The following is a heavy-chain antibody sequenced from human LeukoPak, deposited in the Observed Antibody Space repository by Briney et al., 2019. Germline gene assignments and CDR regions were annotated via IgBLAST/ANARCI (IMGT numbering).Heavy chain of an antibody. V-gene: IGHV3-7*01. CDR2: INQDGSGE. CDR3: LTTYSSHWYNEGNY. CDR1: GFTFSRYW. Sequence: PGGSLRLSCVASGFTFSRYWMSWVRQAPGKGLEWVAKINQDGSGEYYLDSVKGRFTISRDNAKNSLYLQMNSLRADGTAVYFCLTTYSSHWYNEGNYWGQGTLVTVSS. D-gene: IGHD6-19*01. J-gene: IGHJ4*02.